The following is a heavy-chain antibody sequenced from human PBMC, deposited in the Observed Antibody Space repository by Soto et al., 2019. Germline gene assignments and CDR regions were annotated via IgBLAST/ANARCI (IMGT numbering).Heavy chain of an antibody. CDR2: IYSDGNT. D-gene: IGHD1-26*01. Sequence: EVQLVESGGDLVQPGGSLRLSCAASGFTVSSSYMGWVRQAPGQGLEWVSSIYSDGNTYYADSVRGRFTISTDNSKDTLFLRMNRLRVDDTAMYYCARHVGFYWYFDLWGRGTLVTVSS. CDR1: GFTVSSSY. J-gene: IGHJ2*01. CDR3: ARHVGFYWYFDL. V-gene: IGHV3-66*04.